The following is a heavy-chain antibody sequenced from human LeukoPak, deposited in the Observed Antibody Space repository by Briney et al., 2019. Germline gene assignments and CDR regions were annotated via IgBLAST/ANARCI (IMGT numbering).Heavy chain of an antibody. CDR2: IYYSGST. CDR1: GGSISSSSYY. D-gene: IGHD6-6*01. V-gene: IGHV4-39*01. Sequence: PSETLSLTCTVSGGSISSSSYYWGWIRQPPGKGLEWIGSIYYSGSTYYNPSLKSRVTISVDTSKNQFSLKLSSVTAADTAVYYCASGVREQLALWGQGTLVTVSS. J-gene: IGHJ4*02. CDR3: ASGVREQLAL.